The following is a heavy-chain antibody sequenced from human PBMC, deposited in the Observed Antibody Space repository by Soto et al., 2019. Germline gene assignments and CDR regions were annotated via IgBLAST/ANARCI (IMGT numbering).Heavy chain of an antibody. Sequence: ASVKVSCKASGYTFSDYYIHWVRQAPGQGLEWMGWINPNHGGTNYAQRFQDWVTMTRDTSITTAYMELTSLKSDDTAMYYCARDLRQMGTTRYQFDYWGQGTLVTVSS. D-gene: IGHD3-9*01. CDR2: INPNHGGT. CDR1: GYTFSDYY. V-gene: IGHV1-2*04. CDR3: ARDLRQMGTTRYQFDY. J-gene: IGHJ4*02.